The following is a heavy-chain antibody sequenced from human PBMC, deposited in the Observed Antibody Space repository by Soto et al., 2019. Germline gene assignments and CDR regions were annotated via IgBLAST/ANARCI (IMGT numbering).Heavy chain of an antibody. CDR1: GGSISSGDYY. CDR3: ARTTYYYGSGSYPGWFYP. J-gene: IGHJ5*02. Sequence: QVQLQESGPGLVKPSQTLSLTCTVSGGSISSGDYYWSWIRQPPGKGLEWIGYIYYSGSTYYNPSLKSRVTISVDTSKNQFSLKLSSVTAADTAVYYCARTTYYYGSGSYPGWFYPWGQGTLVTVSS. V-gene: IGHV4-30-4*01. CDR2: IYYSGST. D-gene: IGHD3-10*01.